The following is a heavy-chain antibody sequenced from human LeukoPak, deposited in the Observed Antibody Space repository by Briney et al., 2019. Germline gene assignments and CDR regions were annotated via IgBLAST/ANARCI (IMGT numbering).Heavy chain of an antibody. CDR3: ASTGYSSSWYGPVDY. J-gene: IGHJ4*02. CDR2: INHSGST. Sequence: SETLSLTCAVYGGSFSGHYWSWIRQPPGKGLEWIGEINHSGSTNYNPSLKSRVTISVDTSKNQFSLKLSSVTAADTAVYYCASTGYSSSWYGPVDYWGPGTLVTVSS. D-gene: IGHD6-13*01. CDR1: GGSFSGHY. V-gene: IGHV4-34*01.